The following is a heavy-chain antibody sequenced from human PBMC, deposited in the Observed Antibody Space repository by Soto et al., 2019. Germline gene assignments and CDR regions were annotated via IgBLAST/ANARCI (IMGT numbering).Heavy chain of an antibody. CDR2: VSHDGMAE. J-gene: IGHJ2*01. CDR1: EFTFSDYG. CDR3: AKEISPKAGKWYFDL. D-gene: IGHD6-19*01. V-gene: IGHV3-30*18. Sequence: QVQLVESGGGVVQPGGSFRLSCAASEFTFSDYGMHWVRQAPGQGLEWVAVVSHDGMAEYYADSAKGRFTISRDNSKNTLYLQMNRLRDDNTAVYYCAKEISPKAGKWYFDLWGRGTLVTVSS.